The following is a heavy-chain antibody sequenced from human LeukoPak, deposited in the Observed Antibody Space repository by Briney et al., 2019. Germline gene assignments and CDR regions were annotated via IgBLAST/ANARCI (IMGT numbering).Heavy chain of an antibody. D-gene: IGHD4-17*01. Sequence: SQTLSLTCTVSGGSISSGSYYWSWIRQPAGKGLEWIGRIYTSRSTNYNPSLKSLVTISVDTSKNQFSLKLSSVTAADTAVYYCGYGDYADYWGQGTLVTVSS. CDR3: GYGDYADY. CDR2: IYTSRST. J-gene: IGHJ4*02. CDR1: GGSISSGSYY. V-gene: IGHV4-61*02.